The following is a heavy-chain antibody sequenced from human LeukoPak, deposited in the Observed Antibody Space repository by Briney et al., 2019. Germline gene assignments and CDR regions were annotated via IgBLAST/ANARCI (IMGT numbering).Heavy chain of an antibody. J-gene: IGHJ6*03. V-gene: IGHV4-59*12. Sequence: PSETLSLTCTVSGGSISSYYWSWIRQPPGKGLEWIGYIYYSGSTNYNPSLKSRVTISVDTSKNQFSLKLSSVTAADTAVYYCARGRPYYYDSSGYLYYYYYMDVWGKGTTVTVSS. D-gene: IGHD3-22*01. CDR2: IYYSGST. CDR3: ARGRPYYYDSSGYLYYYYYMDV. CDR1: GGSISSYY.